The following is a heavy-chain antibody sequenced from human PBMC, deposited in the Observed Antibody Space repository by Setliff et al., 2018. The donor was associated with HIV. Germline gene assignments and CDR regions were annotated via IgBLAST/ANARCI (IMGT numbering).Heavy chain of an antibody. CDR3: ARGRGGYFGGGRYYNLPYFDS. D-gene: IGHD2-15*01. CDR1: GGSISSKDHY. J-gene: IGHJ4*02. Sequence: SETLSLTCTVSGGSISSKDHYWGWIWQSPGKGLEWIATIYFRGSAYYNPSLRSRVTISVDKSIKTAFLQWRSLKTSDTAIYYCARGRGGYFGGGRYYNLPYFDSWGQGTLVTVSS. CDR2: IYFRGSA. V-gene: IGHV4-39*02.